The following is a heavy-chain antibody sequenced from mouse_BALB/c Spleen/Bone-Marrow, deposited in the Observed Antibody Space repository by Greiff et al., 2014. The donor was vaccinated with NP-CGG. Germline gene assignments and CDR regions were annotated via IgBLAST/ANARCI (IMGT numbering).Heavy chain of an antibody. CDR1: GYSFSGYN. J-gene: IGHJ1*01. CDR2: IDPYYGDT. Sequence: VQLQQPGPELEKPGASVKISCKASGYSFSGYNLNWVKQNSGQSLEWIGNIDPYYGDTTYNQKSKGKATLTVDRSSSTAYMQLKSLTSEDSAVYYCARKAYYTNWWYFDVWGAGTTVTVSS. V-gene: IGHV1-39*01. CDR3: ARKAYYTNWWYFDV. D-gene: IGHD2-5*01.